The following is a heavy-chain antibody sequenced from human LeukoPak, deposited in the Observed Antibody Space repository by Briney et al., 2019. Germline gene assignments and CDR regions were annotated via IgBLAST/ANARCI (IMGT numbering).Heavy chain of an antibody. CDR3: ARFSGYCSGGSCTEGNYFDY. V-gene: IGHV1-18*01. D-gene: IGHD2-15*01. Sequence: GASVKVSCKASGYTFTSYGISWVRQAPGQGLEWMGWISAYNGNTNYAQKLQGRVTMTTDTSTSTAYMELRSLRSDDTAVYYCARFSGYCSGGSCTEGNYFDYWGQGALVNVSS. CDR2: ISAYNGNT. J-gene: IGHJ4*02. CDR1: GYTFTSYG.